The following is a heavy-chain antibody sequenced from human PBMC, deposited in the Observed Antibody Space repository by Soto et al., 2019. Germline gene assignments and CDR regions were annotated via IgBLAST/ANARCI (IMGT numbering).Heavy chain of an antibody. V-gene: IGHV3-33*01. J-gene: IGHJ4*02. D-gene: IGHD3-10*01. Sequence: PGGSLRLSCAASGFTFSSYGMHWVRQAPGKGLEWVAVIWYDGSNKYYADSVKGRFTISRDNSKNTLYLQMNSLRAEDTAVYYCARDGPDNWYYYGSGSYRPSDYWGQGTLVTVSS. CDR1: GFTFSSYG. CDR3: ARDGPDNWYYYGSGSYRPSDY. CDR2: IWYDGSNK.